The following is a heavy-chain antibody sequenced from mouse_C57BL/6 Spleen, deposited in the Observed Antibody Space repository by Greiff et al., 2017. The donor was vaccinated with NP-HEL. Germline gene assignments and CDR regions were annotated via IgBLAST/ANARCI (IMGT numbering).Heavy chain of an antibody. Sequence: EVQGVESGGGLVKPGGSLKLSCAASGFTFSDYGMHWVRQAPEKGLEWVAYISSGSSTIYYADTVKGRFTISRDNAKNTLFLQMTSLRSEDTAMYYCARSGYYYGSRNYYAMDYWGQGTSVTVSS. CDR2: ISSGSSTI. CDR1: GFTFSDYG. J-gene: IGHJ4*01. CDR3: ARSGYYYGSRNYYAMDY. D-gene: IGHD1-1*01. V-gene: IGHV5-17*01.